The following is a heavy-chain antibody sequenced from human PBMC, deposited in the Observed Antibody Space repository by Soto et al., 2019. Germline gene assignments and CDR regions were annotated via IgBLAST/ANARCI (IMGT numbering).Heavy chain of an antibody. CDR3: ARGAYDYGDYEGMDYYYYYYMDV. CDR1: GYTFTSYD. CDR2: MNPNSGNT. Sequence: GASVKVSCKASGYTFTSYDINWVRQATGQGLEWMGWMNPNSGNTGYAQKFQGRVTMTRNTSISTAYMELSSLRSEDTAVYYCARGAYDYGDYEGMDYYYYYYMDVWGKGTTVTVSS. J-gene: IGHJ6*03. D-gene: IGHD4-17*01. V-gene: IGHV1-8*01.